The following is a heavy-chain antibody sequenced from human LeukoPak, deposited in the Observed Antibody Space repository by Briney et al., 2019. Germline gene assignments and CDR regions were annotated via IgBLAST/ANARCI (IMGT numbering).Heavy chain of an antibody. V-gene: IGHV4-4*07. Sequence: KPSETLSLTCTVSGVSISSYYWSWIRQPAGKGLEWIGRIYTSGSTNYNPSLKSRVTMSVDTSKNQFSLKLSSVTAADTAVYYCARVRSAARPDGDYFDYWGQGTLVTVSS. J-gene: IGHJ4*02. CDR1: GVSISSYY. CDR2: IYTSGST. CDR3: ARVRSAARPDGDYFDY. D-gene: IGHD6-6*01.